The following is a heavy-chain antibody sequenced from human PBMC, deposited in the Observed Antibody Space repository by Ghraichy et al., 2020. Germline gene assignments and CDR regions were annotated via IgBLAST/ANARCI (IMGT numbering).Heavy chain of an antibody. Sequence: GGSLRLSCAASGFSFGTNGMHWVRQAPGKGLEWVAVIWFDGTNKDYADSVKGRFTISRDNSKDTLYLQMNSLRAEDTAVYYCASGLGYYYYAMDVWGQGTTVTVS. CDR1: GFSFGTNG. CDR3: ASGLGYYYYAMDV. CDR2: IWFDGTNK. V-gene: IGHV3-33*01. D-gene: IGHD6-6*01. J-gene: IGHJ6*02.